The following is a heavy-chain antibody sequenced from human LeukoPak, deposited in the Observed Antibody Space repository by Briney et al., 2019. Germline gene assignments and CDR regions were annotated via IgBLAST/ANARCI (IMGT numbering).Heavy chain of an antibody. CDR3: ARGWTGDAFDM. CDR2: ISAYNGHT. D-gene: IGHD3-10*01. Sequence: GASVKVSCKASGYTFTSYGISWVRQAPGQGLEWMGWISAYNGHTNYAQKVQGRVTLTTDTSTSTAYMELRSLRTDDTAVYYCARGWTGDAFDMWGQGTMVTVSS. CDR1: GYTFTSYG. J-gene: IGHJ3*02. V-gene: IGHV1-18*01.